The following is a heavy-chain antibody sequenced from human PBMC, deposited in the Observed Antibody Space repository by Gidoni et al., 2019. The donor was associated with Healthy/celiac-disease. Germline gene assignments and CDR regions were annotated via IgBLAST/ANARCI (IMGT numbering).Heavy chain of an antibody. V-gene: IGHV5-51*01. D-gene: IGHD3-16*01. J-gene: IGHJ4*02. CDR3: ARIIGGWMITFGDPTHRGFDY. CDR2: IYPGDSDT. Sequence: EVQLVQSGAEVKKPGESLKISCKGSGYSLTSYWSGWVRQMPGKGLEGMGIIYPGDSDTRYSPSFQGQVTISADKSFSTAYLQWSSLKASDTAMYYCARIIGGWMITFGDPTHRGFDYWGQGTLVTVSS. CDR1: GYSLTSYW.